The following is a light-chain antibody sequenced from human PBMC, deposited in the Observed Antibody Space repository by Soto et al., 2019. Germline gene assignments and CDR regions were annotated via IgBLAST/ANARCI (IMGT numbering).Light chain of an antibody. CDR1: QGIGND. Sequence: IQMTQSPSSLSASVGDRVTITCRASQGIGNDLGWYQQKSGKAPKLLIYAASNLQSGVPSRFSGSGSGTDFTPTISGLQPEDVATYYCLQDNNYPLTFGGGTKVDIK. J-gene: IGKJ4*01. CDR3: LQDNNYPLT. V-gene: IGKV1-6*01. CDR2: AAS.